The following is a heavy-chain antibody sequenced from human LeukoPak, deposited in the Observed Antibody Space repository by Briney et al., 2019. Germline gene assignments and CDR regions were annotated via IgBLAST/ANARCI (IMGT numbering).Heavy chain of an antibody. CDR1: GGSISGSNW. V-gene: IGHV4-4*02. Sequence: SETLSLTCAVSGGSISGSNWWSWVRQAPGKGLEWIGEIYHSGSTYYNPSLKSRVTISVDTSKNQFSLKLSSVNAADTAVYYCARLVGSSWYHEVLRGRDYWGQGTLVTVSS. D-gene: IGHD6-13*01. J-gene: IGHJ4*02. CDR3: ARLVGSSWYHEVLRGRDY. CDR2: IYHSGST.